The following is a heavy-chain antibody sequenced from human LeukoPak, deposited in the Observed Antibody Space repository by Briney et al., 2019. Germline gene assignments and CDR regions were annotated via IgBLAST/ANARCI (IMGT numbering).Heavy chain of an antibody. J-gene: IGHJ3*02. V-gene: IGHV1-69*04. CDR2: IIPILGIA. CDR1: GGTFSSYA. D-gene: IGHD3-9*01. Sequence: GSSVKVSCKASGGTFSSYAISWVRQAPGQGLEWMGRIIPILGIANYAQKFQGRVTITAGKSTSTAYMELSSLRSEDTAVYYCARVEGVLRYFDWLPTHGPTDAFDIWGQGTMVTVSS. CDR3: ARVEGVLRYFDWLPTHGPTDAFDI.